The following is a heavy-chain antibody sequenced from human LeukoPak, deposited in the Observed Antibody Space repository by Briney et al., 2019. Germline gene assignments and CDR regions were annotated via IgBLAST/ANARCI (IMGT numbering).Heavy chain of an antibody. D-gene: IGHD3-22*01. CDR1: GYTFTSYG. Sequence: ASVTVSCKASGYTFTSYGISWVRQAPGQGLEWMGWISAYNGNTNYAQKLQGRVTMTTDTSTSTAYMELRSLRSDDTAVYYCARDSGSNDSSDLRDAFDIWGQGTMVTVSS. V-gene: IGHV1-18*01. CDR2: ISAYNGNT. CDR3: ARDSGSNDSSDLRDAFDI. J-gene: IGHJ3*02.